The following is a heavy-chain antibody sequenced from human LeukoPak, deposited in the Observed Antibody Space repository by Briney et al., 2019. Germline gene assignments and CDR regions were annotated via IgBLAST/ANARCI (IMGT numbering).Heavy chain of an antibody. D-gene: IGHD3/OR15-3a*01. J-gene: IGHJ5*02. CDR3: ARDAEDWENWFDP. Sequence: GRSLRLSCAASGFTFSSYAMHWVRQAPGKGLEWVSGISWNSGSIGYADSVKGRFTISRDNSKNTLYLQMGSLRAEDMAVYYCARDAEDWENWFDPWGQGTLVTVSS. CDR1: GFTFSSYA. CDR2: ISWNSGSI. V-gene: IGHV3-64*02.